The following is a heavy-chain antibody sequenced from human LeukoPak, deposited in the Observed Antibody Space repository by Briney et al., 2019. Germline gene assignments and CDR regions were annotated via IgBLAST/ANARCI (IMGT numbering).Heavy chain of an antibody. CDR2: INPSGGST. CDR1: GYTFTSYY. Sequence: ASVKVSCKASGYTFTSYYMHWVRQAPGQGLEWMGIINPSGGSTSYAQKFQGRVTMTEDTSTDTAYMELSSLRSEDTAVYYCATDLYCSSTSCYTAYWGQGTLVTVSS. V-gene: IGHV1-46*01. CDR3: ATDLYCSSTSCYTAY. J-gene: IGHJ4*02. D-gene: IGHD2-2*02.